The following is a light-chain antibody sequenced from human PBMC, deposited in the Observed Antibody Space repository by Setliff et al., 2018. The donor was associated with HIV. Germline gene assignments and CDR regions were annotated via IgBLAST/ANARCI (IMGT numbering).Light chain of an antibody. J-gene: IGLJ1*01. Sequence: SYELTQPPSVSVAPGKTARITCGGNNSGSKSVHWYQQKPGQAPVLVVYDDNDRPSGIPERFSGSNSGNTATLTISRVEAGDEADYYCQVWDSSSDHHVFGTGTKV. CDR2: DDN. CDR3: QVWDSSSDHHV. CDR1: NSGSKS. V-gene: IGLV3-21*03.